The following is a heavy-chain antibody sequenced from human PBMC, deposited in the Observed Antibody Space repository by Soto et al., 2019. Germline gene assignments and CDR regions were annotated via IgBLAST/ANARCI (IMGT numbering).Heavy chain of an antibody. V-gene: IGHV3-30-3*01. D-gene: IGHD3-3*01. Sequence: PGESLKISCAASGFTFSSYAMHWVRQAPGKGLEWVAVISYDGSNKYYADSVKGRFTISRDNSKNTLYLQMNSLRAEDTAVYYCARGYYDFWSGYYYYYYGMDVWGQGTTVTVSS. CDR1: GFTFSSYA. CDR2: ISYDGSNK. CDR3: ARGYYDFWSGYYYYYYGMDV. J-gene: IGHJ6*02.